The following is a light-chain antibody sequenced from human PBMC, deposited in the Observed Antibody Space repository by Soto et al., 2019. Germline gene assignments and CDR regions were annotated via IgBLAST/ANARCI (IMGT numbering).Light chain of an antibody. CDR1: SSDVGGYNS. J-gene: IGLJ1*01. CDR2: EVS. CDR3: SSFTTSTTYV. Sequence: QSVLAQPASVSGSPGQSITISCTGTSSDVGGYNSVSWYQQHPGKAPKLMIYEVSHRPSGVSNRFSGSTSANTASLTISGLQAEDEADYYCSSFTTSTTYVFGTGTKVTV. V-gene: IGLV2-14*01.